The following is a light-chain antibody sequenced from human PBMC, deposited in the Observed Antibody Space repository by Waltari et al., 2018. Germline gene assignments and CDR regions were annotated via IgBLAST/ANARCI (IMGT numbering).Light chain of an antibody. CDR1: QSVSRR. CDR3: QQYDNWRLL. CDR2: GAS. J-gene: IGKJ1*01. Sequence: EIVMTQSPAPLSVSPGERATRPCRASQSVSRRLAWYPQKPGQAHRLIFDGASIRATVIPVRFRVSGAETDCTLTSDSVQSEDVAVYYCQQYDNWRLLFGQGTKVEIK. V-gene: IGKV3-15*01.